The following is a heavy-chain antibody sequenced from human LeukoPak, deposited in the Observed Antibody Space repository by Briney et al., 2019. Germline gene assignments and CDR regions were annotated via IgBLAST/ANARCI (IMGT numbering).Heavy chain of an antibody. CDR1: GFTFSDYY. J-gene: IGHJ3*02. CDR3: ARGGGITMVRGVSDAFDI. Sequence: GGSLRLSCAASGFTFSDYYMSWIRQAPGKGLEWVSYISSSSSYTNYADSVKGRFTISRDNAKNSLYLQMNSLRAEDTAVYYRARGGGITMVRGVSDAFDIWGQGTMVTVSS. D-gene: IGHD3-10*01. V-gene: IGHV3-11*06. CDR2: ISSSSSYT.